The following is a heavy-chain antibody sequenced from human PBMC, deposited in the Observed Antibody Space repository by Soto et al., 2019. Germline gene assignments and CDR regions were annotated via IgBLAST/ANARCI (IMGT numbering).Heavy chain of an antibody. J-gene: IGHJ6*02. Sequence: EAPVKVSCKASGYTFTRYYMHWVRQAPGQGLEWMGWINPNSGGTNYAQKFQGWVTMTRDTSISTAYMELSRLRSDDTAVYYCARSGWIAAAPYYYYGMDVWGQGTTVTVSS. CDR2: INPNSGGT. CDR3: ARSGWIAAAPYYYYGMDV. V-gene: IGHV1-2*04. CDR1: GYTFTRYY. D-gene: IGHD6-13*01.